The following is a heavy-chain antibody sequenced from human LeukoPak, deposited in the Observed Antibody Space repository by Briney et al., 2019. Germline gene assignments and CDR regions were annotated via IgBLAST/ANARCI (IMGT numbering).Heavy chain of an antibody. J-gene: IGHJ4*02. CDR3: AGHHPRNTVDF. CDR2: ILHGGGT. Sequence: SETLSLTCAVSGGSINSDSWSWIRQPPGKGLEWVGYILHGGGTYSNPSLKSRVTISVDRSKNQFSLKLSSVTAADTAVYYCAGHHPRNTVDFWGQGTLVTVSS. D-gene: IGHD2-8*02. CDR1: GGSINSDS. V-gene: IGHV4-30-2*01.